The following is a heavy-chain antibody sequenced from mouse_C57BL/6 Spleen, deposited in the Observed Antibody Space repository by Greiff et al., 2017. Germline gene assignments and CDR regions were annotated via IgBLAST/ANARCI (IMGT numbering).Heavy chain of an antibody. CDR2: INPSSGYT. CDR3: ARGTTAVVAFDY. J-gene: IGHJ2*01. V-gene: IGHV1-7*01. CDR1: GYTFTSYW. Sequence: VHVVESGAELAKPGASVKLSCKASGYTFTSYWMHWVKQRPGKGLEWIGYINPSSGYTKYNQKFKDKATLTADKSSITAYMQLSSLTYEDSAVYYCARGTTAVVAFDYWGQGTTLTVSS. D-gene: IGHD1-1*01.